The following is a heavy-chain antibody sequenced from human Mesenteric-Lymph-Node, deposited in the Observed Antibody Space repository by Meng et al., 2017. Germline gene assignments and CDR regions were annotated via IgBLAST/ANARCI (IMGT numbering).Heavy chain of an antibody. J-gene: IGHJ4*02. V-gene: IGHV1-2*06. CDR2: ISPNSGGT. CDR1: GYTFTRYY. Sequence: QVQLVQSGQQGKKPGASVQGSCKASGYTFTRYYMHWVRQAPGQGLEWMVRISPNSGGTVYAHKFQGRVTMTRDTSITTAYMELSSLRSDDTAVYYCARGFDYWGQGTLVTVSS. CDR3: ARGFDY.